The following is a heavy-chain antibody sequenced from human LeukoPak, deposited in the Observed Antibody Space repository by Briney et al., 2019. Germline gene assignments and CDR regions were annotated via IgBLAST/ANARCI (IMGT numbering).Heavy chain of an antibody. CDR3: ARGTATTSMKAFDI. CDR2: IYYSGYT. D-gene: IGHD4-17*01. CDR1: GGSTSSYY. V-gene: IGHV4-59*08. J-gene: IGHJ3*02. Sequence: SETLSLTCTVSGGSTSSYYWSWIRQPPGKGLEWIGYIYYSGYTNCKPSLKSRVTISVDTSKNQFSLKLSSVTAADTAVYYCARGTATTSMKAFDIWGQGTMVTVSS.